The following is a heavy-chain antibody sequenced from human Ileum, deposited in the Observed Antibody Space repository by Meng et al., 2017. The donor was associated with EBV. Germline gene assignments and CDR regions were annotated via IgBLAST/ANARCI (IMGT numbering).Heavy chain of an antibody. V-gene: IGHV4-39*07. J-gene: IGHJ4*02. CDR1: GDSLSNSDHY. D-gene: IGHD3-10*01. CDR3: ARDPAYPRGLFDS. Sequence: HPQRPEPGPGLVKPSETLSLTCSVSGDSLSNSDHYWNWIRRSPGKGLEWIASIYRSGSSYFDPSLKSRVSLSLDTSKNQFSLKLSSVTAADTALYYCARDPAYPRGLFDSWGQGILVTVSS. CDR2: IYRSGSS.